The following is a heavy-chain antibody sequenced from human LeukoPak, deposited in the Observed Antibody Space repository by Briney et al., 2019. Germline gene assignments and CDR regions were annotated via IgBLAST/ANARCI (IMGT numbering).Heavy chain of an antibody. J-gene: IGHJ4*02. D-gene: IGHD1-14*01. Sequence: GGSLRLSCAASGFTVSTYYMSWVRQAPGEGLEWVSVIYSGGSTYFADSVKGRFTISRDNSKNTLYLQMNSLRAEDTAVYYCARTGPIDYWGQGTLVTVSS. CDR2: IYSGGST. CDR3: ARTGPIDY. V-gene: IGHV3-66*02. CDR1: GFTVSTYY.